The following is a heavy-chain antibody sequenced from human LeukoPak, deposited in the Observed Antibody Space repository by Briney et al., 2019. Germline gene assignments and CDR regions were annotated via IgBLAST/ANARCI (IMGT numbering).Heavy chain of an antibody. D-gene: IGHD6-6*01. V-gene: IGHV3-15*01. CDR2: IKSKTDGGTT. J-gene: IGHJ4*02. CDR1: GFTFNNAW. Sequence: GGSLRLSCAASGFTFNNAWMSWVRQAPGKGLEWVGRIKSKTDGGTTDYAAPVNGRFTISRDDSKNTLYLQMNSLKTEDTAVYYCTTEEYLLAARRVFDYWGQGTLVTVSS. CDR3: TTEEYLLAARRVFDY.